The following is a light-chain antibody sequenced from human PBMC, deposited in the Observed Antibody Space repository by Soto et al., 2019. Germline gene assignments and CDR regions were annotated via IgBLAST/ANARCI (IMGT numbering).Light chain of an antibody. CDR1: SSDVGAYNY. CDR3: TSYAGSNNLV. J-gene: IGLJ2*01. CDR2: EVT. V-gene: IGLV2-8*01. Sequence: QSALTQPPSASGSPGQSVTISCTGTSSDVGAYNYVSWYQQFPGKAPKLIIYEVTNRPSGVPDRFSGSKSGNTASLTVSGLQPEDEADYYCTSYAGSNNLVFGGGTKLTVL.